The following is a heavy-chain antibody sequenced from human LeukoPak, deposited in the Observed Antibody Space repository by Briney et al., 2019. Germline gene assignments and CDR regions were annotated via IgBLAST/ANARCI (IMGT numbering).Heavy chain of an antibody. J-gene: IGHJ3*02. CDR1: GGTFSSYA. D-gene: IGHD5-18*01. Sequence: ASVKVSCKASGGTFSSYAISWVRQAPGQGLEWMGGIIPIFGTANYAQKFQGRVTITADESTSTAYMELSSLRSEDTAVYYCARDSYSNDAFDIWGQGRMVTVSS. CDR3: ARDSYSNDAFDI. CDR2: IIPIFGTA. V-gene: IGHV1-69*13.